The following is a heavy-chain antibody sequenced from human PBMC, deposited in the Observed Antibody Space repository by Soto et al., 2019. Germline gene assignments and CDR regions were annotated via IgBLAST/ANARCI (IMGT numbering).Heavy chain of an antibody. D-gene: IGHD2-8*01. V-gene: IGHV4-31*03. CDR3: AREDINESFFDS. CDR2: IYYTGHT. CDR1: GGYISSGGNY. Sequence: QVQLQESGPGLVKPSQTLSLTCSVAGGYISSGGNYWSWILQHPGKGLEWIGFIYYTGHTKYNAALKGRVNISGDMSQNQFSLTLTSVTAADTAVYYCAREDINESFFDSWGAGILVTVSS. J-gene: IGHJ4*02.